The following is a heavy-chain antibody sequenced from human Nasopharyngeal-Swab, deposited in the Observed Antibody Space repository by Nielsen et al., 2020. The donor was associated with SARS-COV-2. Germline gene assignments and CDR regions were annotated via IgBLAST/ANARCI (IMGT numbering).Heavy chain of an antibody. CDR2: IYSGGST. Sequence: GESLKISCAASGFTVSSNYMSWVRQAPGKGLEWVSVIYSGGSTYYADSVKGRFTISRDNSKNTLYLQMNSLRAEDTAVYYCATPRGTMIDPLDYWGQGTLVTVSS. J-gene: IGHJ4*02. CDR1: GFTVSSNY. CDR3: ATPRGTMIDPLDY. V-gene: IGHV3-66*02. D-gene: IGHD3-22*01.